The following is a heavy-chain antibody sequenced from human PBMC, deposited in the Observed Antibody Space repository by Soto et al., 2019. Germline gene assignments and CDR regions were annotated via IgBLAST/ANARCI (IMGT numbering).Heavy chain of an antibody. D-gene: IGHD6-13*01. CDR2: IRGSGGST. J-gene: IGHJ6*02. CDR1: GFTFSSYA. CDR3: ARGDPQQLPSYYYYYYGMDV. V-gene: IGHV3-23*01. Sequence: GGSLRLSCAASGFTFSSYAMSWVRQAPGKGLEWVSGIRGSGGSTYCADSVKGRFTISRDNSKNTLYLQLNSLRAEDTAVYYCARGDPQQLPSYYYYYYGMDVWGQGTTVTVSS.